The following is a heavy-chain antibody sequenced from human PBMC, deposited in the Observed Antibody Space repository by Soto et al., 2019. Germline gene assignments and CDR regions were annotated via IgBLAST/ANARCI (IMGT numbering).Heavy chain of an antibody. V-gene: IGHV3-9*01. D-gene: IGHD2-2*01. Sequence: GGSLRLSCAASGFTFDDYAMHWVRQAPGKGLEWVSGFGWNSGSIGYADSVKGRFTISSDNAKNSLYLKMNSLRAEDTALYYCAKDSVPAHGLYYMDVWGKGTTVTVSS. CDR2: FGWNSGSI. J-gene: IGHJ6*03. CDR3: AKDSVPAHGLYYMDV. CDR1: GFTFDDYA.